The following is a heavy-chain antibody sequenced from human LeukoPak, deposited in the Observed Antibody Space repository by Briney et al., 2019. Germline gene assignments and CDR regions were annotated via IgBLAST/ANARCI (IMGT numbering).Heavy chain of an antibody. CDR2: IIPILGIA. CDR3: ARDWDAAAASTY. Sequence: ASVKVSCKASGGTFSSYAISWVRQAPGQGLEWMGRIIPILGIANYAQKFQGRVTITADKSTSTAYIELSSLRSEDTAVYYCARDWDAAAASTYWGQGTLVTVSS. CDR1: GGTFSSYA. D-gene: IGHD6-13*01. J-gene: IGHJ4*02. V-gene: IGHV1-69*04.